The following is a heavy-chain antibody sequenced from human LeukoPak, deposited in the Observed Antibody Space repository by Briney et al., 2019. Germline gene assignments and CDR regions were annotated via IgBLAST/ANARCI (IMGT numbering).Heavy chain of an antibody. CDR3: ARGRSLKQRMVRSGAEYFDY. CDR1: GFTFDDYA. Sequence: AGGSLRLSCAASGFTFDDYAMYWVRQAPGKGLEWVSGVTWNSASIDYAASVKGRFTVSRDNARNSLYLQMNSLRSEDTALYYCARGRSLKQRMVRSGAEYFDYWGQGALVTVSS. CDR2: VTWNSASI. V-gene: IGHV3-9*01. D-gene: IGHD6-13*01. J-gene: IGHJ4*02.